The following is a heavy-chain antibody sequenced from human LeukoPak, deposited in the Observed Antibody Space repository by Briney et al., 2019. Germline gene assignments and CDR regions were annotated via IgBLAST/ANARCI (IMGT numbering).Heavy chain of an antibody. D-gene: IGHD3-10*01. CDR3: ARSNREFASGSGDY. Sequence: GGSLRLSCAASGFTFRSYWMHWVRQAPGKGLMWVSRIKGDGSAASYADSVKGRFTISRDNAKNTLYLQMNSLRVEDMAVYYCARSNREFASGSGDYWGQGTLVTVSS. CDR2: IKGDGSAA. V-gene: IGHV3-74*01. J-gene: IGHJ4*02. CDR1: GFTFRSYW.